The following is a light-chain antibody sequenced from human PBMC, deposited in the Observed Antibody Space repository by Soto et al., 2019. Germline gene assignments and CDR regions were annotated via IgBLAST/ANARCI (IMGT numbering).Light chain of an antibody. CDR3: QQYSKEST. Sequence: DVEMTQSPSTLPTSIGDRVTMNRRASQNVGNWLAWYQQKPGKDPKLLIYKASRLESGVPSRFSASGSGTDFTLTINSLQSDVFGTYCCQQYSKESTFGQGTKLEIK. CDR1: QNVGNW. CDR2: KAS. V-gene: IGKV1-5*03. J-gene: IGKJ2*01.